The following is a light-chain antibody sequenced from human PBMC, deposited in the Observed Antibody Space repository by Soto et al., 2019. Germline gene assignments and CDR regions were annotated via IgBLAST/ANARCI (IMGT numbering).Light chain of an antibody. J-gene: IGKJ2*01. V-gene: IGKV1-8*01. CDR3: QQYYSYPYT. CDR1: QGISSY. Sequence: AIRMTQSPSSFSASTGDRVTITCRASQGISSYLAWYQQKPGKAPKLLIYAASTLQGGVPSRFSGSGSGTDFTLTISCLQSEDFATYYSQQYYSYPYTFGQGTKLQIK. CDR2: AAS.